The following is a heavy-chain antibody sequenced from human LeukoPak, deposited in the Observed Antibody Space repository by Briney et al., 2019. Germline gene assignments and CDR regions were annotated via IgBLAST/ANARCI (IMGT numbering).Heavy chain of an antibody. D-gene: IGHD3-9*01. J-gene: IGHJ3*02. V-gene: IGHV1-69*04. CDR2: IIPIFGIA. CDR1: GGTFSSYA. Sequence: ASVKVSCKASGGTFSSYAISWVRQAPGQGLEWMGRIIPIFGIANYAQKFQGRVTITADKSTSTAYMELSSLRSEDTAVYYCARGNVLRYFDWLLGGAFDIWGQGTMVTVSS. CDR3: ARGNVLRYFDWLLGGAFDI.